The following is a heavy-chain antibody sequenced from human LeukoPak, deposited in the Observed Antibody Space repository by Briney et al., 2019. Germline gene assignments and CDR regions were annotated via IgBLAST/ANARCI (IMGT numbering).Heavy chain of an antibody. CDR1: SGSLSDKY. D-gene: IGHD5-12*01. CDR2: INPSGRT. CDR3: ARLSGYHFDY. J-gene: IGHJ4*02. V-gene: IGHV4-34*01. Sequence: NASETLSPTCGVYSGSLSDKYWSWIRQPPGKGLEWIGEINPSGRTNYNPSLKSRVTMSIDTSKNQFSLKLSSVTAADTAVYYCARLSGYHFDYWGQGALVTVSS.